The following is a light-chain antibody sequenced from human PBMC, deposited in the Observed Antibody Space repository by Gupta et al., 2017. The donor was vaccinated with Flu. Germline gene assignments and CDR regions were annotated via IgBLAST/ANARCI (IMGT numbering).Light chain of an antibody. J-gene: IGLJ2*01. CDR1: ALGNYY. CDR2: NDT. V-gene: IGLV3-25*03. CDR3: QSGDNSGNSVI. Sequence: GQTARITCSADALGNYYTFWYQQKPGQAPVLLIFNDTERRSGIPERFSGSSSGTTVTLTTSAVQAEDEADDYCQSGDNSGNSVIFGGGTKLTVL.